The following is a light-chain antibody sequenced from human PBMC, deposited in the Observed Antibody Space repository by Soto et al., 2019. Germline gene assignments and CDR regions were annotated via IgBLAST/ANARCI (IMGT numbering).Light chain of an antibody. Sequence: QSVLTQPASVSGSPGQSIAISCTGSSSDVGGYNYVSWYQHHPGKGPKLLIYDVSTRPSGVSDRFSGSKSGNTASLTIFGLQSEDEADYYCTSYTSSTTWVFGGGTKLT. CDR3: TSYTSSTTWV. CDR1: SSDVGGYNY. J-gene: IGLJ3*02. CDR2: DVS. V-gene: IGLV2-14*01.